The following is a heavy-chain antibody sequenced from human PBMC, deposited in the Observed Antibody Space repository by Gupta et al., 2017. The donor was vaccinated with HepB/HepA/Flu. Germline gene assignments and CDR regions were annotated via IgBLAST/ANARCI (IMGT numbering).Heavy chain of an antibody. D-gene: IGHD5-18*01. Sequence: QLQLQESGPGLVKPSETLSLTCTVSGGSISSSSYYWGWIRQPPGKGLEWIGSIYYSGSTYYNPSLKSRVTISVDTSKNQFSLKLSSVTAADTAVYYCAGHTAMVTGRGRNWFDPWGQGTLVTVSS. J-gene: IGHJ5*02. CDR2: IYYSGST. CDR1: GGSISSSSYY. V-gene: IGHV4-39*01. CDR3: AGHTAMVTGRGRNWFDP.